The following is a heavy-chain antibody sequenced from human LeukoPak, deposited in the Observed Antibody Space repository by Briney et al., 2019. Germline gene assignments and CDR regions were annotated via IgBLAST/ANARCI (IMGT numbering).Heavy chain of an antibody. CDR3: ARPELRWSAYYYMDV. D-gene: IGHD4-23*01. CDR2: INTNTGNP. V-gene: IGHV7-4-1*02. CDR1: GYTFTSYA. J-gene: IGHJ6*03. Sequence: ASVKVSCKASGYTFTSYAMNWVRQAPGQGLEWMGWINTNTGNPTYAQGFTGRFVFSLDTSVSTAYLQINTLKAEDTAVHYCARPELRWSAYYYMDVWGKGTTVTVSS.